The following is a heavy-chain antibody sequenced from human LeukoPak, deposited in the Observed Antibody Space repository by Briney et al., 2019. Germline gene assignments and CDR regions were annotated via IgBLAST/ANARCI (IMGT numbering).Heavy chain of an antibody. CDR3: ARGVNYYGSGSYHFDY. Sequence: ASVKVSCKASGYTFTDYYMHWVRQAPGQGLEWMGWINPNSGGTNYAQKFQGRVTMTRDTSISTAYVELSRLRSDDTAVYYCARGVNYYGSGSYHFDYWGQGTLVTVSS. D-gene: IGHD3-10*01. J-gene: IGHJ4*02. CDR2: INPNSGGT. CDR1: GYTFTDYY. V-gene: IGHV1-2*02.